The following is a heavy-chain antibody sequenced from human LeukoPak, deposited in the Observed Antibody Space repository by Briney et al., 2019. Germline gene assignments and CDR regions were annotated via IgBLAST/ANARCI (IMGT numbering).Heavy chain of an antibody. CDR2: IYHSGST. Sequence: SQTLSLTCAVSGGSISSGGYSCSWIRQPPGKGLEWIGYIYHSGSTYYNPSLKSRVTISVDRSKNQFSLKLSSVTAADTAVYYCARFAAPFFDYWGQGTLLTVSS. D-gene: IGHD3-3*02. J-gene: IGHJ4*02. CDR1: GGSISSGGYS. V-gene: IGHV4-30-2*01. CDR3: ARFAAPFFDY.